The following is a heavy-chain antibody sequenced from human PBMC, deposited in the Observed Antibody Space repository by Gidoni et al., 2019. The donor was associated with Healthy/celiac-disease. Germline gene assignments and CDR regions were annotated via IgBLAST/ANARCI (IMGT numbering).Heavy chain of an antibody. D-gene: IGHD6-13*01. Sequence: QLQLQESGPGLVQPSETLSLTCTVSGGSISSSSYYWVWIRQPPGKGLEWIGSIYYSGSTYYNPSLKSRVTISVDTPKNQFSLKLSSVTAADTAVYYCARRSKGYSSSWETSGGYYFDYWGQGTLVTVSS. CDR1: GGSISSSSYY. V-gene: IGHV4-39*01. J-gene: IGHJ4*02. CDR3: ARRSKGYSSSWETSGGYYFDY. CDR2: IYYSGST.